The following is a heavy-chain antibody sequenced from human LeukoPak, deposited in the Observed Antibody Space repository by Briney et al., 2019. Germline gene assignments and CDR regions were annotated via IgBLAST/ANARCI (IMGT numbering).Heavy chain of an antibody. CDR2: ISSSSSYI. D-gene: IGHD2-21*02. CDR1: GFTFSSYS. V-gene: IGHV3-21*01. J-gene: IGHJ3*02. CDR3: ARDVTADAFDI. Sequence: GGSLRLSCAASGFTFSSYSMNWVRQAPGKGLEWVSSISSSSSYIYYADSVKGRFTISRDNAKNSLYLQMNSLRAEDTAVYYCARDVTADAFDIWGQGTIVTVSS.